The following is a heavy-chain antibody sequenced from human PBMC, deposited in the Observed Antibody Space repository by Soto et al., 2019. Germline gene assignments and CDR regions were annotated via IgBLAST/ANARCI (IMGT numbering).Heavy chain of an antibody. J-gene: IGHJ6*02. CDR1: GVTFSNAW. Sequence: GGSLRLSCAASGVTFSNAWMNWVRQAPGKGLEWVGRIKSKTDGGTTDYAAPVKGRCTISRDDSKNTLYLQMNSLKTEDTAVYYCTTEDMWSGMDVWGQGTTVTVSS. CDR3: TTEDMWSGMDV. V-gene: IGHV3-15*07. D-gene: IGHD2-21*01. CDR2: IKSKTDGGTT.